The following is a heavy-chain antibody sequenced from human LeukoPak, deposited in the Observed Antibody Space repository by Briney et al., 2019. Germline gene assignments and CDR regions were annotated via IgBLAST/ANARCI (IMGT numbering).Heavy chain of an antibody. CDR3: ARERRSYSSGYLFDY. CDR1: GFTFNGYY. V-gene: IGHV1-2*02. CDR2: SNPNSGGT. Sequence: RASVKVSCKASGFTFNGYYMHWVRQAPGQGLEWMAWSNPNSGGTIYAQRFQGRVTMTRDTSISTVYMELISLRSDDTAVYYCARERRSYSSGYLFDYWGQGTLVTVSS. J-gene: IGHJ4*02. D-gene: IGHD3-22*01.